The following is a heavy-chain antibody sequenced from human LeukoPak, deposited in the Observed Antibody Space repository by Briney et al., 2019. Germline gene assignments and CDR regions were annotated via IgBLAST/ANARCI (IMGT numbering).Heavy chain of an antibody. J-gene: IGHJ4*02. Sequence: SDTLSLTCTVSGRPLSSYYWSWIRQPPGKGLEWIGYNYYSWSHNYNHPLKSRVTLSIDTSKNQCSLELSSVTAADTAVYYCARHLNGYSDPFLYFDCWGQGTLVTVSS. CDR1: GRPLSSYY. CDR3: ARHLNGYSDPFLYFDC. CDR2: NYYSWSH. V-gene: IGHV4-59*07. D-gene: IGHD5-18*01.